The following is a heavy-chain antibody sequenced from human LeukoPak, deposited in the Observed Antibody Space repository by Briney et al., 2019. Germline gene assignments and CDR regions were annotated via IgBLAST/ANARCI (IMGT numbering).Heavy chain of an antibody. CDR3: ARLGSSWPNWFDP. CDR2: ITFSGRTI. V-gene: IGHV3-11*01. Sequence: NPGGSLRLSCAASGFSFSDYHMIWIRQPPGEGLEWVSYITFSGRTIHYADSVKGRFTISRDNARSSLYLQMNSLRAEDTAVYYCARLGSSWPNWFDPWGQGTLVTVSS. D-gene: IGHD6-13*01. J-gene: IGHJ5*02. CDR1: GFSFSDYH.